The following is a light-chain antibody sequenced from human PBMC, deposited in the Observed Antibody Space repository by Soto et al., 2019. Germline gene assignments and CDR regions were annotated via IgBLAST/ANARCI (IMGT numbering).Light chain of an antibody. CDR2: GAS. V-gene: IGKV1-27*01. CDR1: QCINNY. J-gene: IGKJ3*01. CDR3: QKYGSPPFT. Sequence: DIQMTQSQSSLSASVGDRVTITCRASQCINNYLAWYQQRPGKVPHLLIYGASTLQSGVPSRFTGSGSGTDFTLTISRLQPEDVATYYCQKYGSPPFTFGPGTKVDVK.